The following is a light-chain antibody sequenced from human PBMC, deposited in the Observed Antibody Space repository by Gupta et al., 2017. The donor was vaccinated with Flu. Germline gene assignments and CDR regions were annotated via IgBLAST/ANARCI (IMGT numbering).Light chain of an antibody. V-gene: IGLV3-21*02. CDR2: ADS. J-gene: IGLJ2*01. CDR1: NIRSKS. Sequence: SYVLTQPPSVSVAPGQTARITCGGNNIRSKSVHWYQQKPGQAPVLVVYADSDRPSGIPERFSGANSGNTATLTISRVEAGDEADYYCQVWDISSDHRVFGGGTKLTVL. CDR3: QVWDISSDHRV.